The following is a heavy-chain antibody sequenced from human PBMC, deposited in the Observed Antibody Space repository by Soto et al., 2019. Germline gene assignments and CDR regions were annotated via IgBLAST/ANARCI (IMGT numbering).Heavy chain of an antibody. CDR3: ARNYGDYFFVFDY. D-gene: IGHD4-17*01. Sequence: PSETLSLTCTVSGGSITTYQWSWIRQPPGKGLEWIGGYSGFTNYNPSLESRATISVDHSKNQFFLTLRSVTAADTAVYYCARNYGDYFFVFDYWGQG. CDR1: GGSITTYQ. V-gene: IGHV4-59*01. CDR2: YSGFT. J-gene: IGHJ4*02.